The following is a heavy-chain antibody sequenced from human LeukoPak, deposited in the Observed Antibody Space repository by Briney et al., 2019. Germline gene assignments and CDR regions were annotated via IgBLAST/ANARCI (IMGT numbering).Heavy chain of an antibody. CDR1: GFTFSSYW. J-gene: IGHJ3*02. V-gene: IGHV3-74*01. CDR3: ARASYILTGAFDI. CDR2: INGDGSTT. D-gene: IGHD3-9*01. Sequence: PGGSLRLSCAASGFTFSSYWMHWVRQAPGKGLVWVSRINGDGSTTSYADSVKGRFTISRDNAKNTLYLQMNSLRAEDTAVYYCARASYILTGAFDIWGQGTMVTVSS.